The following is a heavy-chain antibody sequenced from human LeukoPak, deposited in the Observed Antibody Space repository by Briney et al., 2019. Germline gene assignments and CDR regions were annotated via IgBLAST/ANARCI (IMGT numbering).Heavy chain of an antibody. J-gene: IGHJ6*03. CDR3: AKGSKAVLFTRDHYMDV. V-gene: IGHV3-74*01. CDR1: GFTFSSYW. Sequence: PGGSLRLSCAASGFTFSSYWMHRVRQAPGKGLVWVSRINSDGSSTRYADSVKGRFTISRDNAKNTLYLQMNSLRAEDTAVYYCAKGSKAVLFTRDHYMDVWGKGTTVTTSS. D-gene: IGHD6-19*01. CDR2: INSDGSST.